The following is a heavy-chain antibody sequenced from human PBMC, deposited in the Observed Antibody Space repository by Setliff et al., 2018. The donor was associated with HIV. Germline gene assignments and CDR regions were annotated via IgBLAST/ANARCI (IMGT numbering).Heavy chain of an antibody. D-gene: IGHD5-12*01. CDR2: IYNSGST. V-gene: IGHV4-59*11. CDR3: ARGDYPLSTVATIKGVVWFDP. CDR1: GGSISSHH. J-gene: IGHJ5*02. Sequence: PSETLSLTCSVSGGSISSHHWSWIRQPPGKGLEWIGSIYNSGSTNYNPSLTSRVTISVDTSKHPFSPKLSSVTAADTAVYYCARGDYPLSTVATIKGVVWFDPWGQGTLVTVSS.